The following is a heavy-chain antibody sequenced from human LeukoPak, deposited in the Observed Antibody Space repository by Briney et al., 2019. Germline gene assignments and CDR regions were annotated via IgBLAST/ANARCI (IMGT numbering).Heavy chain of an antibody. Sequence: SSETLSLTCAVYGGSFSNYYWSWIRQSPGKGLDWIGEINHSGSINYSPSLKSRFTISVDTSKNQFSLKLSSVTAADTAVYYCARGMGYFDSSGYYHDYGMDVWGQGTTVTVSS. V-gene: IGHV4-34*01. D-gene: IGHD3-22*01. CDR1: GGSFSNYY. J-gene: IGHJ6*02. CDR3: ARGMGYFDSSGYYHDYGMDV. CDR2: INHSGSI.